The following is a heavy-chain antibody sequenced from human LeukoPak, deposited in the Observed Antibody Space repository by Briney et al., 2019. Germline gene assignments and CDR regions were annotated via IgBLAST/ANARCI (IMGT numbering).Heavy chain of an antibody. Sequence: SQTLSLTCAISGDSVSSNSVTWNWIRQSPSRGLEWLGRTYYRSTWYNDYAVSVRGRITVNPDTSKNQFSLQLNSVTPEDTAVYYCARGRLRDGYYFDYWGQGTLVTVSS. V-gene: IGHV6-1*01. J-gene: IGHJ4*02. CDR3: ARGRLRDGYYFDY. D-gene: IGHD5-24*01. CDR2: TYYRSTWYN. CDR1: GDSVSSNSVT.